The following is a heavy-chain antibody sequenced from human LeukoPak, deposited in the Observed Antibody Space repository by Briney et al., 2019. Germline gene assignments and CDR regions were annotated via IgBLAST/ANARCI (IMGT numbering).Heavy chain of an antibody. CDR1: GGSISSYY. Sequence: SETLSLTCTVSGGSISSYYWSWIRQPPGKGLEWIGYIYYSGSTNYNPSLKSRVTISVDTSKNQFSLKLSSVTAADTAVYYCARRRHYVWGRPDAFDIWGQGTMVTVSS. V-gene: IGHV4-59*01. J-gene: IGHJ3*02. CDR2: IYYSGST. CDR3: ARRRHYVWGRPDAFDI. D-gene: IGHD3-16*01.